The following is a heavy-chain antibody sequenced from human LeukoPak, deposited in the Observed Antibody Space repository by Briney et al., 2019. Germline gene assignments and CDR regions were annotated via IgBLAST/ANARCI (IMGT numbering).Heavy chain of an antibody. CDR3: ASQYSSSWYLSKYFDY. CDR2: IYTSGST. J-gene: IGHJ4*02. Sequence: SETLSLTCTVSGGSISSYYWSWIRQPAGKGLEWIGRIYTSGSTNYNPSLKSRVTMSVDTSKNHFSLKLSSVTAADTAVYYCASQYSSSWYLSKYFDYWGQGTLVTVSS. CDR1: GGSISSYY. V-gene: IGHV4-4*07. D-gene: IGHD6-13*01.